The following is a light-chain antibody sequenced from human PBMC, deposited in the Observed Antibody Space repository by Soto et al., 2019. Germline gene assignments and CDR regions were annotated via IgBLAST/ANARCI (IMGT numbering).Light chain of an antibody. J-gene: IGKJ1*01. CDR2: AAS. V-gene: IGKV1-9*01. Sequence: DIQLTQSPSFLSASVGDRVTITCRASQGIYTYLAWYQQKPGKAPELLIYAASTLQSGVPSRFSGSGSGTEFTLTISSLQPEDFATYYFQHLNSYPWTFGQGTKVEIK. CDR3: QHLNSYPWT. CDR1: QGIYTY.